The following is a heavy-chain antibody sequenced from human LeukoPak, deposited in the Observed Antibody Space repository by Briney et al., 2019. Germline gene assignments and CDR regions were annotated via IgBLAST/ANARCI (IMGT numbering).Heavy chain of an antibody. CDR3: AREFSPEDAFDL. CDR1: GFTLTNNW. J-gene: IGHJ3*01. V-gene: IGHV3-74*01. D-gene: IGHD1-14*01. Sequence: GGSLRLSCTASGFTLTNNWMHWVRHVPGKGLEWVSRVNTYGTNTNYADSVRGRFTISRDNAKNTLYLQMDSLGAEDSAIYYCAREFSPEDAFDLWGQGTRVTVSS. CDR2: VNTYGTNT.